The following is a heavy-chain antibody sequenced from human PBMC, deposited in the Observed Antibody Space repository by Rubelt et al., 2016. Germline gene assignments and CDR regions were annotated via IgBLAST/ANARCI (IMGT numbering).Heavy chain of an antibody. CDR3: AKDKGGATTSWDY. D-gene: IGHD1-26*01. CDR2: ISGSGGST. J-gene: IGHJ4*02. V-gene: IGHV3-23*01. Sequence: KGLEWVSAISGSGGSTYYADSVKGRFTISRDNSKNTLYLQMNSLRAEDTAVYYCAKDKGGATTSWDYWGQGTLVTVSS.